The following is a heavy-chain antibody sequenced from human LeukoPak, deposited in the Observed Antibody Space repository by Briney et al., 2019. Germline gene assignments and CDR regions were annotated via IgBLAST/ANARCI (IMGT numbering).Heavy chain of an antibody. CDR2: IYYAGGS. CDR3: ARLGVPSGSGLYFYYGMDV. Sequence: SETLSLTCAVSGGSMNSYYWSWIRQRPGKGLEWIGYIYYAGGSDYNPSLKSRVTISVDTSNNQFPLNLISVTAADTAVYYFARLGVPSGSGLYFYYGMDVWGQGTTVTVSS. D-gene: IGHD3-10*01. J-gene: IGHJ6*02. CDR1: GGSMNSYY. V-gene: IGHV4-59*08.